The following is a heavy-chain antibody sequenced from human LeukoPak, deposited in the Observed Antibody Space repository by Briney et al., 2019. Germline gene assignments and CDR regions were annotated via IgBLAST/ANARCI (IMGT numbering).Heavy chain of an antibody. CDR2: INHSGST. CDR3: ASKARAYYYYYGMDV. CDR1: GGSFSGYY. V-gene: IGHV4-34*01. J-gene: IGHJ6*02. Sequence: SETLSLTCAVYGGSFSGYYWSWIRQPPGKGLEWIGEINHSGSTNYNPSLKSRVTISVDTSKNQFSLKLSSVTAADTAVYYCASKARAYYYYYGMDVWGQGTTVTVSS.